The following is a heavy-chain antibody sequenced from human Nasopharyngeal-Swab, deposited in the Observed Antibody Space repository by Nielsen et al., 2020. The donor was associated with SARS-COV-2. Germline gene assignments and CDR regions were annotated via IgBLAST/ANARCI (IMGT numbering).Heavy chain of an antibody. CDR3: ARGKDCGGGSCNGYHYYGMDV. CDR2: INPDGRST. Sequence: GESLKISCAASGFTFSSSWIHWVRQAPGKGLVWVSRINPDGRSTAYAASVKGRFTISRDNAKNTVYLQMNSLRAEDTAVYYCARGKDCGGGSCNGYHYYGMDVWGLGTTVTVSS. CDR1: GFTFSSSW. J-gene: IGHJ6*02. D-gene: IGHD2-15*01. V-gene: IGHV3-74*01.